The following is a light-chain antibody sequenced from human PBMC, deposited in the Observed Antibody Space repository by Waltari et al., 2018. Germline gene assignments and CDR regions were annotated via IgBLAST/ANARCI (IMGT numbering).Light chain of an antibody. CDR3: QTWGTGIGV. J-gene: IGLJ7*01. CDR2: VNSDGSH. V-gene: IGLV4-69*02. CDR1: SGHSSSP. Sequence: QLVLTQSPSASASLAASVTLTCTLSSGHSSSPIAWHQQQPEKGPRYLMKVNSDGSHTKGDGIPDRFSGSSSGAERYLTISSLQSEDEADYYCQTWGTGIGVFGGGTQLTVL.